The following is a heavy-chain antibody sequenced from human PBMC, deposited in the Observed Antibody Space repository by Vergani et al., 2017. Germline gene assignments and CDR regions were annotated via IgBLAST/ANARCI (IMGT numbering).Heavy chain of an antibody. D-gene: IGHD6-13*01. J-gene: IGHJ3*02. CDR3: ARGPRSWYGDAFDI. V-gene: IGHV4-34*01. CDR2: INHSGST. Sequence: QVQLQQWGAGLLKPSETLSLTCAVYGGSFSGYYWSWIRQPPGMGLEWIGEINHSGSTNYNPSLKSRVTISVDTSKNQFSLKLSSVTAADTAVYYCARGPRSWYGDAFDIWGQGTMVTVSS. CDR1: GGSFSGYY.